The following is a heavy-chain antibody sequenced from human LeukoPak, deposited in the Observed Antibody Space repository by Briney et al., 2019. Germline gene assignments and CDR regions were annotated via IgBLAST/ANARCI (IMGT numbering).Heavy chain of an antibody. V-gene: IGHV1-18*01. J-gene: IGHJ4*02. CDR1: GYTFTSYG. CDR2: ISAYNGNT. CDR3: ARGYSSGWYGGGVDY. D-gene: IGHD6-19*01. Sequence: ASVKVSCKASGYTFTSYGTSWVRQAPGQGLEWIGWISAYNGNTNYAQKLQGRVTMTTDTSTSTAYMELRSLRSDDTAVYYCARGYSSGWYGGGVDYWGQGTLVTVSS.